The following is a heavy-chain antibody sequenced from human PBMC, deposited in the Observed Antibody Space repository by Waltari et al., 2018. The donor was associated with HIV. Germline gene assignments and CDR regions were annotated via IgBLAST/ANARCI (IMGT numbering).Heavy chain of an antibody. D-gene: IGHD4-4*01. V-gene: IGHV3-74*03. CDR3: SSLTTRGDFLDL. Sequence: EVQLVESGGGLVQPGGSLRLSCVASGIEFRTYWMHWVRQAPGKGLXXXXIYKRREGDIMDADSXRGRFSMSRDNARNTVYLQMTSLRVEDTAVYYCSSLTTRGDFLDLWGQGTQVTVAS. CDR2: YKRREGDI. J-gene: IGHJ4*02. CDR1: GIEFRTYW.